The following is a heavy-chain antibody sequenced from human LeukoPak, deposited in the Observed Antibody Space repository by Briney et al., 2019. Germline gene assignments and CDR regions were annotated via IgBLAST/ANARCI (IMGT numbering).Heavy chain of an antibody. V-gene: IGHV4-59*01. CDR1: GGSISSYY. Sequence: PSETLSLTCTVSGGSISSYYWSWIRQPPGKGLEWIGYIYYSGSTNYNPSLKSRVTISVDTSKNQFSLKLSSVTAADTAVYYCARGDGDYHYWGQGTLVTVSS. J-gene: IGHJ4*02. CDR3: ARGDGDYHY. CDR2: IYYSGST. D-gene: IGHD4-17*01.